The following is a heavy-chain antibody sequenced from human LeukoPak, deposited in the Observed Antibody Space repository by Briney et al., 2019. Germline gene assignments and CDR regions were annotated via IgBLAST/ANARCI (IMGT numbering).Heavy chain of an antibody. J-gene: IGHJ5*02. D-gene: IGHD2-15*01. CDR1: GGSISSSSYY. CDR2: IYYIGST. CDR3: ARGGYCSGGSCYLTWFDP. V-gene: IGHV4-39*07. Sequence: PSETLSLTCTVSGGSISSSSYYWGWIRQPPGKGLEWIGCIYYIGSTHYNPSLKSRVTISVDTSKNQFSLKLSSVTAADTVVYYCARGGYCSGGSCYLTWFDPWGQGTLVTVSS.